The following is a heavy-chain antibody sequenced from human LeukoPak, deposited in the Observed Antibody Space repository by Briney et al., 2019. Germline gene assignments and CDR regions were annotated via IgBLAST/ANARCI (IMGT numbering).Heavy chain of an antibody. Sequence: RGSLRLSCSGHGFPFSCQLMHSVRQAPGKVLVWVSRINCYGRRPTYADSVKGRFTISRDNAKNTLYLQMNSLRAEDTAVYYCARAADYYDSSGYKTPPGYWGQGTLVTVSS. CDR2: INCYGRRP. CDR3: ARAADYYDSSGYKTPPGY. CDR1: GFPFSCQL. J-gene: IGHJ4*02. D-gene: IGHD3-22*01. V-gene: IGHV3-74*03.